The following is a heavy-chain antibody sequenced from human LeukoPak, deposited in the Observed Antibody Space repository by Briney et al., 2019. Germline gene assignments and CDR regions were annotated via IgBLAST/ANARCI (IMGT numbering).Heavy chain of an antibody. Sequence: ASVKVSCEASGYTFTDYYVHCFRQAPGQGLEWMGWINCDNGGAHLARNFQARVTMNRDTSIATASMELTRLRPDDTAVYYCARDSRAAVGTFFDYWGQGAPVTVSS. V-gene: IGHV1-2*02. CDR1: GYTFTDYY. J-gene: IGHJ4*02. D-gene: IGHD6-13*01. CDR2: INCDNGGA. CDR3: ARDSRAAVGTFFDY.